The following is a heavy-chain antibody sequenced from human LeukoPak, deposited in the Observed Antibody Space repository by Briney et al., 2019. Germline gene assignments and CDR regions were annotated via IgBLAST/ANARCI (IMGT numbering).Heavy chain of an antibody. V-gene: IGHV3-30-3*01. CDR3: ARVQGYSGGWYYSVTRYYYYGMDV. J-gene: IGHJ6*02. Sequence: GGSLRLSCAASGFTFSSYAMHWVRQAPGKGLEWVAVISYDGSNKYYADSVKGRFTISRDNSKNTLYLQMNSLRAEDTAVYYCARVQGYSGGWYYSVTRYYYYGMDVWGQGTTVTVSS. D-gene: IGHD6-19*01. CDR1: GFTFSSYA. CDR2: ISYDGSNK.